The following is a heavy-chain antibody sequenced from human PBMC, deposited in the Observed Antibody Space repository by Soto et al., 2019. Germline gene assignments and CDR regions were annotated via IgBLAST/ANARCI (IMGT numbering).Heavy chain of an antibody. J-gene: IGHJ6*02. V-gene: IGHV3-23*01. CDR1: GFTFSSYA. D-gene: IGHD3-3*01. CDR3: AKGSNYDFWSGYYYYYYGMDV. Sequence: EVQLLESGGGLVQPGGSLRLSCAASGFTFSSYAMSWVRQAPGKGLEWVSAISGSGGSTYYADSVKGRFTISRDNSKNTLYLQMNRLRAEDTDVYYCAKGSNYDFWSGYYYYYYGMDVWGQGTTVTVSS. CDR2: ISGSGGST.